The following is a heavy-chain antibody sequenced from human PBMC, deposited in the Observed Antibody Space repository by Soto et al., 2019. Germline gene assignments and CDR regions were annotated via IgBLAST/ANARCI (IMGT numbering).Heavy chain of an antibody. CDR2: INWNSGSI. Sequence: LRLSCAASGFTFDDYAMHWVRQVPGKGLGWVSGINWNSGSIGYGDSVKGRFAISRDNAKNSLHLQMNSLSAEDTAFYYCVKDESINWYSGHFRHWGQGTLVTVS. D-gene: IGHD6-13*01. V-gene: IGHV3-9*01. CDR3: VKDESINWYSGHFRH. J-gene: IGHJ1*01. CDR1: GFTFDDYA.